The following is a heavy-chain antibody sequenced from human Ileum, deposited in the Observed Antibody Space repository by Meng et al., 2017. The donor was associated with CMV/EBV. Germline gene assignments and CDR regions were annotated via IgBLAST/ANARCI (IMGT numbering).Heavy chain of an antibody. CDR2: ISWNSGSI. CDR3: MGSSSG. D-gene: IGHD6-6*01. V-gene: IGHV3-9*01. Sequence: SLKISCAASGFTFDDYAMHWVRQVPGKGLEWVSGISWNSGSIGYADSVKGRLTISRDNAKNSLYLQMNSLRAEDTALYYCMGSSSGWGQGTLVTVSS. J-gene: IGHJ4*02. CDR1: GFTFDDYA.